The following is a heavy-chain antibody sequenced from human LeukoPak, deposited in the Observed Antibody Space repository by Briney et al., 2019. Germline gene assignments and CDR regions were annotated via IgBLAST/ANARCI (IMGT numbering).Heavy chain of an antibody. V-gene: IGHV4-39*01. J-gene: IGHJ5*02. CDR1: GGSISSSSYY. CDR3: ARYTVVVDGDWFDP. D-gene: IGHD3-22*01. Sequence: PSETLSLTCTVSGGSISSSSYYWGWIRQPPGKGLEWIGSIYYSGSTYYNPSLKSRVTISVDTSKNLFSLKLSSVTAADTAVYYCARYTVVVDGDWFDPWGQGTLVTVSS. CDR2: IYYSGST.